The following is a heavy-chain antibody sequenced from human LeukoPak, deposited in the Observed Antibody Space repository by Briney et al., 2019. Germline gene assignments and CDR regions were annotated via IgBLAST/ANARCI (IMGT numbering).Heavy chain of an antibody. CDR1: GYTFTSYY. V-gene: IGHV1-46*01. Sequence: ASVKVSCKASGYTFTSYYMHWVRQGPGQGLEWMGISNPSGGSTTYARKFQGRVTMTRDTSTSTVYMELSSLRSEDTAVYYCARDRGSGIFDYWGQGTLVTVSS. CDR2: SNPSGGST. J-gene: IGHJ4*02. D-gene: IGHD3-10*01. CDR3: ARDRGSGIFDY.